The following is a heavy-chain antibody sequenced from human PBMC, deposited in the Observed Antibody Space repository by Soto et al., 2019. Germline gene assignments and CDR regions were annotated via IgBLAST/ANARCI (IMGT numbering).Heavy chain of an antibody. V-gene: IGHV1-69*02. D-gene: IGHD6-13*01. CDR1: GGTFSSYT. CDR3: ARALEQHLWFDP. Sequence: GASVKVSCKASGGTFSSYTISWVRQAPGQGLEWMGRIIPILGIANYAQKFQGRVTITADKSTSTAYMELSSLRSEDTAVYYCARALEQHLWFDPWGQGTLVTVSS. CDR2: IIPILGIA. J-gene: IGHJ5*02.